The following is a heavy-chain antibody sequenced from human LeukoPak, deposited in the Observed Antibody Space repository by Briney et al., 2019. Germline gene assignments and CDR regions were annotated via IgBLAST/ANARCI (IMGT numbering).Heavy chain of an antibody. J-gene: IGHJ5*02. CDR3: VKDVVPGRTGAGPGS. D-gene: IGHD6-13*01. CDR1: GFTFRNFG. Sequence: GGSLRLSYVASGFTFRNFGFHWVRQAPDKGLEWVAFIEHDGSIASYSESVKGRFSLSRDDSKTAVSLQMNSLRAEDTALYYCVKDVVPGRTGAGPGSWGQGTLVTVSS. V-gene: IGHV3-30*02. CDR2: IEHDGSIA.